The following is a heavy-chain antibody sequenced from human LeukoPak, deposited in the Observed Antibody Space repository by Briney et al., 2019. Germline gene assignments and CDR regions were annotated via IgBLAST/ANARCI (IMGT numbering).Heavy chain of an antibody. CDR3: ARDFTGGTFDS. Sequence: SETLSLTCSVSGGSISNGGYYWSWVRQHPGKGLEWIGSIFGSGSTYYNPSLKSRLTISVDTSKNLFSLKLTSVIAADTAVYYCARDFTGGTFDSWGQGTMVSVSS. V-gene: IGHV4-31*03. CDR1: GGSISNGGYY. J-gene: IGHJ3*02. CDR2: IFGSGST. D-gene: IGHD3-16*01.